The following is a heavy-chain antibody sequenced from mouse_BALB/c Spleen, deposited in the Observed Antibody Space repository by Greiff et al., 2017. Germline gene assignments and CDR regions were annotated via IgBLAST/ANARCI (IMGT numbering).Heavy chain of an antibody. V-gene: IGHV6-6*02. CDR1: GFTFSNYW. CDR2: IRLKSNNYAT. D-gene: IGHD2-1*01. CDR3: TPLYYGNYGWFAY. J-gene: IGHJ3*01. Sequence: EVKVEESGGGLVQPGGSMKLSCVASGFTFSNYWMNWVRQSPEKGLEWVAEIRLKSNNYATHYAESVKGRFTISRDDSKSSVYLQMNNLRAEDTGIYYCTPLYYGNYGWFAYWGQGTLVTVSA.